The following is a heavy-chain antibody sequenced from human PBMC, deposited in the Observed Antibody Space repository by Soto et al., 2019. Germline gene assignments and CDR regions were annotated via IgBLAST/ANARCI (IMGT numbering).Heavy chain of an antibody. V-gene: IGHV4-4*02. Sequence: PSETLSLTCAVSGGSISSSNWWSWVRQPPGKGLEWIGEFYHSGSTNYNPSLKSRITISVDKSKNQFSLKLSSVTAADTAVYYCSRLPHGWEPTTYYYFDYWGQGTLVTVSS. J-gene: IGHJ4*02. CDR2: FYHSGST. D-gene: IGHD1-26*01. CDR3: SRLPHGWEPTTYYYFDY. CDR1: GGSISSSNW.